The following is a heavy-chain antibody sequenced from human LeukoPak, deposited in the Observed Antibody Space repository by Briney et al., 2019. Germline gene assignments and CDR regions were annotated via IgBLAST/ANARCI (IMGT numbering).Heavy chain of an antibody. J-gene: IGHJ4*02. CDR3: ARDLDDPGAHGGNY. Sequence: ASVKVSCKASGYTFTSYGISWVRQAPGQGLEWMGRINPNSGGTNYAQKFQGRVTMTRDTSISTAYMELSRPRSDDTAVYYCARDLDDPGAHGGNYWDQGTLVTVSS. CDR2: INPNSGGT. D-gene: IGHD4-23*01. V-gene: IGHV1-2*06. CDR1: GYTFTSYG.